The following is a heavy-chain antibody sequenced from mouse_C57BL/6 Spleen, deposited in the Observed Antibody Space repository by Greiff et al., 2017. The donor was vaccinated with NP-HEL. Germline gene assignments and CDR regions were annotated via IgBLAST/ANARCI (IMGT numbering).Heavy chain of an antibody. CDR2: IDPSDSET. Sequence: VQLQQSGAELVRPGSSVKLSCKASGYTFTSYWMHWVKQRPIQGLEWIGNIDPSDSETHYTQKFKDKATLTVDKSSSTAYLQLSSLTSEDSAVYYCVRWGGSSVYECWGHGTTLTVSS. CDR1: GYTFTSYW. CDR3: VRWGGSSVYEC. J-gene: IGHJ2*01. D-gene: IGHD1-1*01. V-gene: IGHV1-52*01.